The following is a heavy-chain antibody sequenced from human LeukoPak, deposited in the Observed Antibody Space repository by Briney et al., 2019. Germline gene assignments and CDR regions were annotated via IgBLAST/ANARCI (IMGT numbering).Heavy chain of an antibody. CDR3: ARLMVRGVSPCGMDV. CDR2: INPSGGST. J-gene: IGHJ6*02. CDR1: GYTFTSYY. D-gene: IGHD3-10*01. V-gene: IGHV1-46*01. Sequence: GASVTVSCKASGYTFTSYYMHWVRQAPGQGLEWMGIINPSGGSTSYAQKFQGRVTMTRDTSTSTVYMELSSLRSEDTAVYYCARLMVRGVSPCGMDVWGQGTTVTVSS.